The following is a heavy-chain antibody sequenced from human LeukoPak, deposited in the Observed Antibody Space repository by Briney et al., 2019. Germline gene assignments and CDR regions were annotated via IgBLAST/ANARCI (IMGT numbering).Heavy chain of an antibody. J-gene: IGHJ4*02. V-gene: IGHV3-21*01. CDR1: GFTFSSYS. CDR3: ARGVEYYDSSGYYDY. D-gene: IGHD3-22*01. Sequence: GGSLRLSCAASGFTFSSYSMNWVRQAPGKGLEWVSSISSSSSYIYYADSVEGRFTISRDNAKNSLYLQMNSLRAEDTAAYYCARGVEYYDSSGYYDYWGQGTLVTVSS. CDR2: ISSSSSYI.